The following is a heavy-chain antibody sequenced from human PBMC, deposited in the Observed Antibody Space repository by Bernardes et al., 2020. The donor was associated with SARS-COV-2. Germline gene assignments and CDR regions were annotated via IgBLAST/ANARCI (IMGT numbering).Heavy chain of an antibody. D-gene: IGHD6-13*01. CDR2: IDPSSGGT. V-gene: IGHV1-2*02. Sequence: ASVKVSCKASGHTLTGYSIHWVRQAPGQGLEWMGWIDPSSGGTKYAKKFQGRVTMTRDTSSSTAYMELNRLRSDDTAVYYCARGYSFDAYDIWGQGTMVTVSS. J-gene: IGHJ3*02. CDR1: GHTLTGYS. CDR3: ARGYSFDAYDI.